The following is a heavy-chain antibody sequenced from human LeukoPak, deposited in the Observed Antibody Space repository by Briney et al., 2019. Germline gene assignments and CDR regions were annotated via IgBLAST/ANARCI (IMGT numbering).Heavy chain of an antibody. CDR2: SSTYDGNT. J-gene: IGHJ4*02. Sequence: ASVKVSCTASGYTFSSYGIGWVRQAPGQGLEWMGWSSTYDGNTKYAENFRDRVTMTTDTSSSTAYMDLRSLRSDDTAVYFCARESNLAYYFDYWGQGTLLTVSS. CDR3: ARESNLAYYFDY. V-gene: IGHV1-18*01. D-gene: IGHD1-1*01. CDR1: GYTFSSYG.